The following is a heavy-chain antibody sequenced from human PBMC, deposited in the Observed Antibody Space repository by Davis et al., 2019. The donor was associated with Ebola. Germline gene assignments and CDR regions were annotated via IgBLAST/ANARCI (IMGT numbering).Heavy chain of an antibody. CDR3: ARPIAVADHHDAFDI. Sequence: PSETLSLTCTVSGGSISCSSYYWGWIRQPPGKGLEWIGSIYYSGSTYYNPSLKSRVTISVDTSKNQFSLKLSSVTAADTAVYYCARPIAVADHHDAFDIWGQGTMVTVSS. V-gene: IGHV4-39*01. CDR2: IYYSGST. J-gene: IGHJ3*02. D-gene: IGHD6-19*01. CDR1: GGSISCSSYY.